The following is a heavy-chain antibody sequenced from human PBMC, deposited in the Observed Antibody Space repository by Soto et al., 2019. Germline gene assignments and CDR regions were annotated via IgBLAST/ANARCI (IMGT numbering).Heavy chain of an antibody. V-gene: IGHV1-24*01. CDR1: GYTLTELS. Sequence: ASVKVSCKVSGYTLTELSMHWVRQAPGKGLEWMGGFDPEDGETIYAQKFQGRVTMTEDTSTDTAYMELSSLGSEDTAVYYCAIQCITIFGVVIEDYYFDYWGQGTLVTVSS. CDR2: FDPEDGET. CDR3: AIQCITIFGVVIEDYYFDY. J-gene: IGHJ4*02. D-gene: IGHD3-3*01.